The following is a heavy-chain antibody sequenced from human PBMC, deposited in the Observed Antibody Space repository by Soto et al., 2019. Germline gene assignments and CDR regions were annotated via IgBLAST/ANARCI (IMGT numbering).Heavy chain of an antibody. J-gene: IGHJ4*02. CDR3: ARGPEGASDY. CDR1: GGTFSSYA. D-gene: IGHD1-26*01. V-gene: IGHV1-69*05. CDR2: IIAIFGTA. Sequence: GASVKVSCKASGGTFSSYAISWVRQAPGQGLEWMGGIIAIFGTANYAQKFQGRVTITTDASTSTAYMELSSLRSDDTAVYYCARGPEGASDYWGQGTLVTVSS.